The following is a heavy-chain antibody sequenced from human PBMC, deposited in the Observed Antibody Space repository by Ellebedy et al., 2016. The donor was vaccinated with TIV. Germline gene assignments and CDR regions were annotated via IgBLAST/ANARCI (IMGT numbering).Heavy chain of an antibody. D-gene: IGHD3-22*01. J-gene: IGHJ4*02. CDR2: INHSGST. CDR1: GGSFSGYY. V-gene: IGHV4-34*01. Sequence: MPSETLSLTCAVYGGSFSGYYWSWIRQPPGKGLEWIGEINHSGSTNYNPSLKSRVTLAVDTSKNQFSLKLRSVTAADTAVFYCVRGLYYYDSSGSGMYYFDYWGQGTLVTVSS. CDR3: VRGLYYYDSSGSGMYYFDY.